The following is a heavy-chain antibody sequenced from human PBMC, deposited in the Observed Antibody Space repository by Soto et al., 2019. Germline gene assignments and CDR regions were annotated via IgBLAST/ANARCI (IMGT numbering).Heavy chain of an antibody. D-gene: IGHD2-21*02. CDR2: ISGSGGST. Sequence: HPGGSLRLSCAASGFTFSSYAMSWVRQAPGKGLEWVSAISGSGGSTYYADSVKGRFTISRDNSKNTLYLQMNSLRAEDTAVYYCAKAYCGGDCYSGFDYCGQGTLVTVSS. J-gene: IGHJ4*02. CDR1: GFTFSSYA. CDR3: AKAYCGGDCYSGFDY. V-gene: IGHV3-23*01.